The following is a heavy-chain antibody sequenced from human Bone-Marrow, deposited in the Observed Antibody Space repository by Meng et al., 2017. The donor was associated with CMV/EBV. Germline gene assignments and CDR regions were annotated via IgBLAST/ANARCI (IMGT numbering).Heavy chain of an antibody. J-gene: IGHJ4*02. CDR1: GFTFSSYA. CDR2: ISYDGRNE. D-gene: IGHD3-3*01. Sequence: GESLKISCAASGFTFSSYAMHWVRQAPGKGLEWVAVISYDGRNEYYADSVKGRFTISRDNSKNTLYLQMNSLRAEDTAVYYWARDGTWLRFLEWLFDYWGQGTPVTVSS. V-gene: IGHV3-30*04. CDR3: ARDGTWLRFLEWLFDY.